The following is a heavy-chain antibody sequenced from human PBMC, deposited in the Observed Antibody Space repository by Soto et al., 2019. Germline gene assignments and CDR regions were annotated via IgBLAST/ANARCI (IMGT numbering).Heavy chain of an antibody. CDR1: GGSISSGGYS. J-gene: IGHJ4*02. V-gene: IGHV4-30-2*01. Sequence: TLSLTCAVSGGSISSGGYSWSWIRQPPGKGLEWIGYIYHSGSTYYNPSLKSRVTISVDRSKNQFSLKLSSVTAADTAVYYCARADTAMEYFDYWVQGTLVTVSS. CDR2: IYHSGST. D-gene: IGHD5-18*01. CDR3: ARADTAMEYFDY.